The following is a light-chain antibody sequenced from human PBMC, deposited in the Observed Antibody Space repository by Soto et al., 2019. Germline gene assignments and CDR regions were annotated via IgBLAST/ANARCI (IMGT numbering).Light chain of an antibody. Sequence: QPVLTQSPSASASLGASVKLTCTLSSGHSSYTIAWHQQQPEKGPRYLMKLNTDGSHSRGDGIPDRFSGSRSGAVRYLTISSLQSEDEADYYCQTWGAGIVVFGGGTKVTVL. V-gene: IGLV4-69*01. J-gene: IGLJ2*01. CDR2: LNTDGSH. CDR1: SGHSSYT. CDR3: QTWGAGIVV.